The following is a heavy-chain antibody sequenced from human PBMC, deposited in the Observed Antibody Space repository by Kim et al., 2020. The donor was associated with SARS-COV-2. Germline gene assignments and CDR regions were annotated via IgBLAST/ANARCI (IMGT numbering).Heavy chain of an antibody. CDR2: IKSKTDGGTT. V-gene: IGHV3-15*01. Sequence: GGSLGLSCAASGFTFSNAWMSWVRQAPGKGLEWVGRIKSKTDGGTTDYAAPVKGRFTISRDDSKNTLYLQMNSLKTEDTAVYYCTTDARGGVPQWLVRGEFRYWGQGTLVTVSS. J-gene: IGHJ4*02. D-gene: IGHD6-19*01. CDR3: TTDARGGVPQWLVRGEFRY. CDR1: GFTFSNAW.